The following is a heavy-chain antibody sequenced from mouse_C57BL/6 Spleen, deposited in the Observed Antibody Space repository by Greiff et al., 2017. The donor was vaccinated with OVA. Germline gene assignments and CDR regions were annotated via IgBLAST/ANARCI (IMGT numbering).Heavy chain of an antibody. J-gene: IGHJ4*01. Sequence: SGAELVKPGASVKISCKASGYAFSSYWMNWVKQRPGKGLEWIGQIYPGDGDTNYNGKFKGKATLTADKSSSTAYMQLSSLTSEDSAVYFCARYGSSYGYAMDYWGQGTSVTVSS. D-gene: IGHD1-1*01. CDR2: IYPGDGDT. CDR1: GYAFSSYW. V-gene: IGHV1-80*01. CDR3: ARYGSSYGYAMDY.